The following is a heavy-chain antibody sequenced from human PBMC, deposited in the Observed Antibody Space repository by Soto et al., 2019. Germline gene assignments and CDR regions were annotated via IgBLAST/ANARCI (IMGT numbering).Heavy chain of an antibody. CDR3: AREGSSSPLSGPRRGYYGMDV. CDR1: GGTFSSYA. V-gene: IGHV1-69*13. J-gene: IGHJ6*02. D-gene: IGHD6-6*01. CDR2: IIPIFGTA. Sequence: ASVKVSCKASGGTFSSYAISWVRQAPGQGLEWMGGIIPIFGTANYAQKFQGRVTITADESTSTAYMELSSLRSEDTAVYYCAREGSSSPLSGPRRGYYGMDVWGQGTTVTVSS.